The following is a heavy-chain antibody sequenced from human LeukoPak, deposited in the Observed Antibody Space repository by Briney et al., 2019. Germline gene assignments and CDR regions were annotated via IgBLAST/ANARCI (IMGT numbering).Heavy chain of an antibody. Sequence: SETLSLTCAVYGGSFSGYYWSWIRQPPGKGMEWIGEINHSGSTNYNPSLNSRVTISVDTSKNQFSLKLSSVTAADTAVYYCARGRSGSYAIFGVVITYYFDYWGQGTLVTVSS. D-gene: IGHD3-3*01. CDR2: INHSGST. V-gene: IGHV4-34*01. CDR1: GGSFSGYY. CDR3: ARGRSGSYAIFGVVITYYFDY. J-gene: IGHJ4*02.